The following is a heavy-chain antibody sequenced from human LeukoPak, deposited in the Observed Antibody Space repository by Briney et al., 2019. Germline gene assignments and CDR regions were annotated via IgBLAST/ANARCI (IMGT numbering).Heavy chain of an antibody. CDR2: ISWDGGST. J-gene: IGHJ4*02. Sequence: GGSLRLSCAASGFTFDDYAMHWVGQAAGKGLEWVSLISWDGGSTYYADSVKGRFTISRDNSKNSLYLQMNSLRAEDTALYYCAKDKGNGDGYNYLFDYWGQGTLVTVSS. CDR3: AKDKGNGDGYNYLFDY. CDR1: GFTFDDYA. V-gene: IGHV3-43D*03. D-gene: IGHD5-24*01.